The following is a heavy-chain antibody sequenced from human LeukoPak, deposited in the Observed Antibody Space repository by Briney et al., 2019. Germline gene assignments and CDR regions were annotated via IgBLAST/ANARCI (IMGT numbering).Heavy chain of an antibody. V-gene: IGHV4-31*03. CDR2: IYYSGST. J-gene: IGHJ4*02. CDR3: ARGSDSSGYYIDY. D-gene: IGHD3-22*01. CDR1: GGSISSGGYY. Sequence: SETLSLTCTVSGGSISSGGYYWSWIRQHPGKGLEWIGYIYYSGSTYYNPSLKSRVTIAVDTSKNQFSLKLSSVTAADTAVYYCARGSDSSGYYIDYWGQGTLVTVSS.